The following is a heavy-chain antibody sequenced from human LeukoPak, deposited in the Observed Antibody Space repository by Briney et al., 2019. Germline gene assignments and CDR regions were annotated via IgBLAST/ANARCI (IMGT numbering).Heavy chain of an antibody. D-gene: IGHD2-15*01. CDR2: INPNSGGT. CDR3: ARDDLLGYYYYYYMDV. CDR1: GYTFTGYY. V-gene: IGHV1-2*02. J-gene: IGHJ6*03. Sequence: ASLKVSCKASGYTFTGYYMRWVRQAPGQGLEWMGWINPNSGGTNYAQKFQGRVTMTRDTSISTAYMELSRLRSDDTAVYYCARDDLLGYYYYYYMDVWGKGTTVTVSS.